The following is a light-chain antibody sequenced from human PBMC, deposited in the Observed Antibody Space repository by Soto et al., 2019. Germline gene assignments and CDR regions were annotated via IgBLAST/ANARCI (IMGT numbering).Light chain of an antibody. CDR1: SSDVGRYNY. V-gene: IGLV2-14*01. CDR2: DVS. CDR3: SSYTSSSTPYV. J-gene: IGLJ1*01. Sequence: QSALTQPASVSGSSGQSITISCTGTSSDVGRYNYVSWYQQHPGKAPKLLIYDVSNRPSGVSNRFSGSKSGNTASLTISGLQAEDEADYYCSSYTSSSTPYVFGTGTKVTVL.